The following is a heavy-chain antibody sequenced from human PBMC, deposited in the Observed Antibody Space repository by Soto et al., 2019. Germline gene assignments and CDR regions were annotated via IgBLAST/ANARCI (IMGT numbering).Heavy chain of an antibody. CDR2: ISGSGGST. CDR1: GFTFSSYA. V-gene: IGHV3-23*01. CDR3: AKVRARITPYYGMDV. D-gene: IGHD3-10*01. J-gene: IGHJ6*02. Sequence: GGSLRLSCAASGFTFSSYAMSWVRQAPGKGLEWVSAISGSGGSTYYADSVKGRFTIPRDNSKNTLYLQMNSLRAEDTAVYYCAKVRARITPYYGMDVWGQGTTVTVSS.